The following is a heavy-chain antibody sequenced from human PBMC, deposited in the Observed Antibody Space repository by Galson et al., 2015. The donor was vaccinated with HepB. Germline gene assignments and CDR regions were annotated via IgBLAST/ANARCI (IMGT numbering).Heavy chain of an antibody. CDR2: ISSSGVNT. J-gene: IGHJ4*02. CDR1: GFTFSSYA. V-gene: IGHV3-23*01. CDR3: AKAGGSYDFDF. D-gene: IGHD1-26*01. Sequence: SLRLSCAASGFTFSSYAMRWVRQAPGKGLEWVSGISSSGVNTYFADSVKGRFTISRDNSENTLYLQMNSLRAEDTAIYYCAKAGGSYDFDFWGQGTLVTVSS.